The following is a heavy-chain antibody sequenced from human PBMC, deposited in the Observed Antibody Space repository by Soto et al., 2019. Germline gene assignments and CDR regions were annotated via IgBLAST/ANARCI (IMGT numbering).Heavy chain of an antibody. D-gene: IGHD1-26*01. Sequence: GRSLKLSSAVSGFTCSSYGMHWVRQAPGKGLEWVAVIWYDGSNKYYADSVKGRFTISRDNSKNTLYLQMNSLRAEDTAVYYCAIVPRIVGATALFYYRGQGSLVT. V-gene: IGHV3-33*08. J-gene: IGHJ4*02. CDR1: GFTCSSYG. CDR2: IWYDGSNK. CDR3: AIVPRIVGATALFYY.